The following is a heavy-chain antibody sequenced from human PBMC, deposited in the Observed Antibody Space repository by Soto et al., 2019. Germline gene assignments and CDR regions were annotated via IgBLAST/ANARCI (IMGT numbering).Heavy chain of an antibody. CDR3: ARQAYCSSTSCYMDV. Sequence: HGESLKISCKGSGYNFTSYWIGWVRQMPGKGLEWMGIIYPGDSDTRYSPSFQGQVTISADKSISTAYLQWSSLKASDTAMYYCARQAYCSSTSCYMDVWGQGTTVTVSS. J-gene: IGHJ6*02. CDR2: IYPGDSDT. CDR1: GYNFTSYW. D-gene: IGHD2-2*01. V-gene: IGHV5-51*01.